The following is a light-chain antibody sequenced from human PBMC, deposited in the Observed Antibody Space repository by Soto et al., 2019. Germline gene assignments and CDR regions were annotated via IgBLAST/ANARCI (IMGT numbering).Light chain of an antibody. CDR1: QTVSTY. Sequence: DIQMTQSPSSLSASVGDRISITCRASQTVSTYLTWYQQKPGNAPTLLISATSTLQSGVPSRFSGSGSGTEFTLTITSLQPEDFATYYCHQTYSTPRTFGQGTKVAIK. CDR2: ATS. CDR3: HQTYSTPRT. V-gene: IGKV1-39*01. J-gene: IGKJ1*01.